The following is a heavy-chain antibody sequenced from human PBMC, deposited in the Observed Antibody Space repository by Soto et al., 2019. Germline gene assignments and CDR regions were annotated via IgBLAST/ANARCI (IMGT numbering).Heavy chain of an antibody. CDR2: ISWNSGSI. CDR3: NCIAVAGTSDY. J-gene: IGHJ4*02. CDR1: GFTFDDYA. V-gene: IGHV3-9*01. D-gene: IGHD6-19*01. Sequence: EVQLVESGGGLVQPGRSLRLSCAASGFTFDDYAMHWVRQAPGKGLEWVSGISWNSGSIGYADSVKGRFTISRDNAKNSLYLQMNSLRSEDTALYYCNCIAVAGTSDYWGQGTLVTVSS.